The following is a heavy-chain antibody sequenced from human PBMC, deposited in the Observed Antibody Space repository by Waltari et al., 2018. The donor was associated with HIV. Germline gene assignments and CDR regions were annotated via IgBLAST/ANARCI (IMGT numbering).Heavy chain of an antibody. CDR3: VRVGTSFDF. J-gene: IGHJ4*02. Sequence: EVQLVESGGGLVQPGGSLRLSCVASGFTFSYHAMNWVRQAPGKGLEWISYISSNSSTIYHAESVKGRFTISRDNAKNSLYLQMNSLRDEDTAVYYFVRVGTSFDFWGQGTLVTVSS. CDR1: GFTFSYHA. D-gene: IGHD2-8*01. CDR2: ISSNSSTI. V-gene: IGHV3-48*02.